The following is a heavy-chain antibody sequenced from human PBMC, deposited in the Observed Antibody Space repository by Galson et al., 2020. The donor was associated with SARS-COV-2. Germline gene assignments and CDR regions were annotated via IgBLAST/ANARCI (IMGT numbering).Heavy chain of an antibody. Sequence: SGPTLVKPTHTLTLTCTFSGFSLSTSGVGVGWIRQPPGKALEWLALIYWNDDKRYSPSLKSRLTITKDTSKNQEVLTMTNMDPVDTATYYCGHSPYDIIAGYPLCYFDYWGQGTLVTVSS. CDR2: IYWNDDK. J-gene: IGHJ4*02. CDR1: GFSLSTSGVG. V-gene: IGHV2-5*01. CDR3: GHSPYDIIAGYPLCYFDY. D-gene: IGHD3-9*01.